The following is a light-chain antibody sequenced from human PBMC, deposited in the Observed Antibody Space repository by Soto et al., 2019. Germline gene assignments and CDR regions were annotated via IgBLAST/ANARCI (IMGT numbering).Light chain of an antibody. CDR1: SSDVGGYSF. Sequence: QSALTQPPSASGSPGQSVTISCTGTSSDVGGYSFVSWYQHHPGKAPKLIIYEVTKRPSGVPDRFSGSKSGNTASLTVSGLQAEDEADYYCSSYAGSNNYVFGTGTKLTVL. CDR2: EVT. V-gene: IGLV2-8*01. J-gene: IGLJ1*01. CDR3: SSYAGSNNYV.